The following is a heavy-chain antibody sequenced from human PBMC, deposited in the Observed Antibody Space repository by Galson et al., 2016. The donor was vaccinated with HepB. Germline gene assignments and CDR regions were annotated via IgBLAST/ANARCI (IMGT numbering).Heavy chain of an antibody. V-gene: IGHV3-30-3*01. Sequence: SLRLSCAASGFTLSNYAMNWVRQAPGKGLEWVAVISYDGSNKYYADSVKGRFTISRDNSKNTLYLQMNSLRAEDTAVYYCARAASKSDFWSGYKYYGMDVWGQGTTVTVSS. CDR3: ARAASKSDFWSGYKYYGMDV. J-gene: IGHJ6*02. CDR2: ISYDGSNK. CDR1: GFTLSNYA. D-gene: IGHD3-3*01.